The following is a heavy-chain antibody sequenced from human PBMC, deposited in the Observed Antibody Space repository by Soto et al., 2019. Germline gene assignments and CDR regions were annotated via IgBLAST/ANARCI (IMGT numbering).Heavy chain of an antibody. Sequence: GGSLRLSCSVSGFIFSSYAMHWVRQAPGKGLQYVASISSEGATTYYADSVKGRFIISRDNSKNTLYLQMSSLRAEDTAVYYCVKDRYVDYWGQG. CDR2: ISSEGATT. CDR1: GFIFSSYA. J-gene: IGHJ4*02. V-gene: IGHV3-64D*06. CDR3: VKDRYVDY.